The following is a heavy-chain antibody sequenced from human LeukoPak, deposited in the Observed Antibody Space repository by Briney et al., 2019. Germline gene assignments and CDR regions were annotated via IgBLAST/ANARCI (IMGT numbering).Heavy chain of an antibody. CDR3: ARVVGATKNFDY. V-gene: IGHV4-59*01. Sequence: SETLSLTCTVSGGSITPYYWSWIRQPPGKGLEWIGYISYSGSTNYNPSLKSRVTTSLDTSKNQFSLKLKSVTAADTAVYYCARVVGATKNFDYWGQGTLVTVST. CDR2: ISYSGST. CDR1: GGSITPYY. D-gene: IGHD1-26*01. J-gene: IGHJ4*02.